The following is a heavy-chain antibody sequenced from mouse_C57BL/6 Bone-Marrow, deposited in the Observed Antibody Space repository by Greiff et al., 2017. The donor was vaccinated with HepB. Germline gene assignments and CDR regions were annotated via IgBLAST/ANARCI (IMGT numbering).Heavy chain of an antibody. Sequence: VQLQQSGPELVKPGASVKISCKASGYAFSSSWMNWVKQRPGQGLEWIGRIYPGDGDTNYNGKFKGKATLTADKSSSTAYMQLSSLTSEDSAVYFCASPFTTVVAGEYYYAMDYWGQGTSVTVSS. CDR1: GYAFSSSW. D-gene: IGHD1-1*01. CDR3: ASPFTTVVAGEYYYAMDY. J-gene: IGHJ4*01. CDR2: IYPGDGDT. V-gene: IGHV1-82*01.